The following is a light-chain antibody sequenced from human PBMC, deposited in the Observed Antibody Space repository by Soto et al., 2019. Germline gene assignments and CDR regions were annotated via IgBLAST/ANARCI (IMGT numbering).Light chain of an antibody. V-gene: IGLV2-14*01. Sequence: QSAPTQPASVSGSPGHSITISCTGTSSDVGGYNYVSWYQQHPGKAPKLMIYEVSNRPSGVSNRFSGSKSGNTASLTISGLQAEDEADYYCSSFRSGSTLFGTGTKLTVL. CDR2: EVS. CDR1: SSDVGGYNY. CDR3: SSFRSGSTL. J-gene: IGLJ1*01.